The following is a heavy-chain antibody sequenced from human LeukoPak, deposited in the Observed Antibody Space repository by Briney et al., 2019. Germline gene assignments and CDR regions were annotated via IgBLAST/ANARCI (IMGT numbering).Heavy chain of an antibody. V-gene: IGHV3-30*04. D-gene: IGHD1-26*01. CDR1: GFTFSSYA. CDR3: ASSSFSGSSDY. Sequence: GRSLRLSCVASGFTFSSYAMHWVRQAPGKGLEWVAVISYDGSNKYYADSVKGRFTISRDNSKNTLYLQMNSLRAEDTAVYYCASSSFSGSSDYWGQGALVTVSS. CDR2: ISYDGSNK. J-gene: IGHJ4*02.